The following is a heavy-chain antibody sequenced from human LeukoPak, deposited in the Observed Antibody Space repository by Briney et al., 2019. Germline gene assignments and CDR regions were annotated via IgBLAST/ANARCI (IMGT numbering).Heavy chain of an antibody. J-gene: IGHJ4*02. D-gene: IGHD5-24*01. V-gene: IGHV3-30*04. CDR2: ISYDGSNK. CDR3: ARGRMATLNLDFDY. Sequence: PGGSLRLSCAASGFTFSSYAMHWVRQAPGKGLEWVAVISYDGSNKYYADSVKGRFTISRDNAKNSLYLQMNSLRAEDTAVYYCARGRMATLNLDFDYWGQGTLVTVSS. CDR1: GFTFSSYA.